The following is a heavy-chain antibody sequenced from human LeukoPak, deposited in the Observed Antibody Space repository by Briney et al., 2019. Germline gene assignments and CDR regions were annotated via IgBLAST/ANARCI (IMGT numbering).Heavy chain of an antibody. V-gene: IGHV1-18*01. Sequence: ASVKVSCKASAYTFTSYGISWVRQAPGQGLEWMGWIGAHNGNTNYAQKFQGRVTMTRNTSISTAYMELSSLRSEDTAVYYCARWDSSGYHLYYFDYWGQGTLVTVSS. D-gene: IGHD3-22*01. J-gene: IGHJ4*02. CDR3: ARWDSSGYHLYYFDY. CDR2: IGAHNGNT. CDR1: AYTFTSYG.